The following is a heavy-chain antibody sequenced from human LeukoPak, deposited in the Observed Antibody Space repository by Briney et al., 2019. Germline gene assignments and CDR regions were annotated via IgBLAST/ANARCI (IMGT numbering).Heavy chain of an antibody. V-gene: IGHV1-24*01. CDR2: FDPEDGET. CDR3: ATLIASQNIVASYYGMDV. Sequence: ASVNVSCKVSGYTLTELFMHGVRQAPGKGLEGMGGFDPEDGETIYAQKFQGRVTITDNTSTDTAYMELSSLRTDDTAVYYCATLIASQNIVASYYGMDVWGQGTTVTVSS. CDR1: GYTLTELF. D-gene: IGHD2/OR15-2a*01. J-gene: IGHJ6*02.